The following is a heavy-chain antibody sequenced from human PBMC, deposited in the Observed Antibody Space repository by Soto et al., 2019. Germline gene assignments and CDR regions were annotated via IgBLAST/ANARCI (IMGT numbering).Heavy chain of an antibody. J-gene: IGHJ4*02. D-gene: IGHD5-12*01. CDR3: ARAPGYSGYDSLRFFDY. Sequence: ASVKVSFKASGYTFTGYYMHWVRQAPGQGLEWMGWINPNSGGTNYAHNFQGRVTMTSDTSISTAYMELSSLRSDDTAVYYCARAPGYSGYDSLRFFDYWGQGTLVTVS. V-gene: IGHV1-2*02. CDR1: GYTFTGYY. CDR2: INPNSGGT.